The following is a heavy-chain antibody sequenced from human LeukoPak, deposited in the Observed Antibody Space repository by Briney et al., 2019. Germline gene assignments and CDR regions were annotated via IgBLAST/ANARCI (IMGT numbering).Heavy chain of an antibody. V-gene: IGHV1-18*01. CDR2: ISTNNGNT. D-gene: IGHD3-22*01. J-gene: IGHJ3*02. CDR1: GYTFTSYG. CDR3: ARDYYDNYLDVFDI. Sequence: ASVKVSCKASGYTFTSYGISWVRQAPGQGLEWMGWISTNNGNTNYAQKFRGRVTMTTDTSTSTAYMELRSLRSDDTAIYYCARDYYDNYLDVFDIWGQGTMVTVSS.